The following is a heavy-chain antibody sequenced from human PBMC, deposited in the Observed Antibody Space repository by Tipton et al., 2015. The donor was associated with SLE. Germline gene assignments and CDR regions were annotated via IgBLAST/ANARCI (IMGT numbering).Heavy chain of an antibody. CDR2: IADTGSP. Sequence: TLSLTCAVYGGSFYGYHWTWIRQPPAQELVGGGEIADTGSPNYNPSLQSRGTISLEPSQSHFSLLLNALTAADTAVYYCSRGPFQRWPPGAYWGPGTLVTGSS. CDR1: GGSFYGYH. CDR3: SRGPFQRWPPGAY. J-gene: IGHJ4*02. V-gene: IGHV4-34*01. D-gene: IGHD6-19*01.